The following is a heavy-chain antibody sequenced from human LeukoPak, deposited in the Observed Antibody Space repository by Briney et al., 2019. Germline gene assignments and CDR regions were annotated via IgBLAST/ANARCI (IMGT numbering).Heavy chain of an antibody. J-gene: IGHJ4*02. CDR2: ISGSGANT. Sequence: GGSLRLSCAASGFTFSNYAMTWVRQAPGRGLEWVSGISGSGANTKYADSMKGRFTISRDNSKNTLYLQMNSLRAEDTALYYCARGRSDSGAYCYFGSWGQGTPVTVSS. D-gene: IGHD3-22*01. V-gene: IGHV3-23*01. CDR3: ARGRSDSGAYCYFGS. CDR1: GFTFSNYA.